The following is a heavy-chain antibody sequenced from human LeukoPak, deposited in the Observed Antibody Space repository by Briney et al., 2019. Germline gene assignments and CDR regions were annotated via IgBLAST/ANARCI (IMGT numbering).Heavy chain of an antibody. CDR2: INPDGTKK. D-gene: IGHD5-18*01. Sequence: GGSLRLSCAASGFTFTSYWMTWVRQAPGKGLASVANINPDGTKKTYVDSVKGRFTISRDNAENSLHLQMNSLRVEDTAVYYCASQPAVVDLDCWGQGTLVTVSS. CDR3: ASQPAVVDLDC. CDR1: GFTFTSYW. V-gene: IGHV3-7*01. J-gene: IGHJ4*02.